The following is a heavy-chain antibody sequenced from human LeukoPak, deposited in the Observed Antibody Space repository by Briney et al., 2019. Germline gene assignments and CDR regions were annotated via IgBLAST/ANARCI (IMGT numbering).Heavy chain of an antibody. J-gene: IGHJ3*02. CDR2: IYSGGST. D-gene: IGHD3-22*01. V-gene: IGHV3-53*01. Sequence: PGGSLRLSCAASGFTISSNYLSWVRQAPGKGLEWVSVIYSGGSTYYPHSLNRRFPISSLNSKNTLHLQINSLISEYTAVYYCARAIVVFTNYSFDIWGQGTMVTVSS. CDR3: ARAIVVFTNYSFDI. CDR1: GFTISSNY.